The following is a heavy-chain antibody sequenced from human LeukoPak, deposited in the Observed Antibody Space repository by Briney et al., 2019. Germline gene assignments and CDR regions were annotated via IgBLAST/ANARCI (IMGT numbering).Heavy chain of an antibody. CDR2: IKQDGSEK. CDR1: GFTFSSYW. D-gene: IGHD3-10*01. CDR3: ARDPGYYYGSGDYYFDY. Sequence: GGSLRLSCAASGFTFSSYWMSWVRQAPGKGLEWVANIKQDGSEKYYVDSVKGRFTISRDNAKNSLYLQMNSLRAEDTAVYYCARDPGYYYGSGDYYFDYWGQGTLVTVSS. V-gene: IGHV3-7*01. J-gene: IGHJ4*02.